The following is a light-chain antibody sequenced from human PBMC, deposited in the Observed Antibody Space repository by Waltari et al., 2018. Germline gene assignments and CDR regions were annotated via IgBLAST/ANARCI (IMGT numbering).Light chain of an antibody. CDR2: EVS. J-gene: IGLJ2*01. Sequence: QSALTQPASVSGSPGQSITISCPGTSSDVGSYNLVSWYQQHPGRAPKLMIYEVSERPSGVSNRFSGSKSGNTASLTISGLQAEDEADYYCCSYTGSPHVVFGGGTKLTVL. CDR3: CSYTGSPHVV. CDR1: SSDVGSYNL. V-gene: IGLV2-23*02.